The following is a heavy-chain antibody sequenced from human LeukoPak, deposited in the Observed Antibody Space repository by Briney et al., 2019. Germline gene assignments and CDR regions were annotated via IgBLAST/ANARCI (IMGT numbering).Heavy chain of an antibody. CDR1: GFTFSSYW. CDR3: ARRAGGLARNNWFDP. V-gene: IGHV3-66*01. J-gene: IGHJ5*02. Sequence: GGSLRLSCAASGFTFSSYWMHWVRQAPGKGLEWVSVIYSGGSTYYADSVTGRFTISRDKSKNTLHLQMNSLRVEDTAVYYCARRAGGLARNNWFDPWGQGTLVTVSS. D-gene: IGHD6-25*01. CDR2: IYSGGST.